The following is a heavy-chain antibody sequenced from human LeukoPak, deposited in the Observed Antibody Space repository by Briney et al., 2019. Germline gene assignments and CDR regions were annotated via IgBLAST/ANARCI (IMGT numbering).Heavy chain of an antibody. CDR3: ARVLRGVTFDAFDI. V-gene: IGHV4-34*01. CDR2: INHSGST. D-gene: IGHD3-10*01. J-gene: IGHJ3*02. Sequence: SETLSLTCAVYGGSFSGYYWSWIRQPPGKGLEWIGEINHSGSTNYNPPLKSRVTISVDTSKNRFSLKLSSVTAADTAVYYCARVLRGVTFDAFDIWGQGTMVTVSS. CDR1: GGSFSGYY.